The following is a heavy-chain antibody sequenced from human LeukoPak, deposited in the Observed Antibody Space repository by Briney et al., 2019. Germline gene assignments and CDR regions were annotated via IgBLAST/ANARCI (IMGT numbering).Heavy chain of an antibody. CDR3: ARGLLAAAVDY. D-gene: IGHD6-13*01. Sequence: SETLSLTCAVYGGSFSGYYWSWIRQPPGKGLEWIGEINHSGSTNYNPSLKSRVTISVDTSKNQFSLKLSSVTAADTAVYYCARGLLAAAVDYWGQGTLVTVS. J-gene: IGHJ4*02. CDR1: GGSFSGYY. V-gene: IGHV4-34*01. CDR2: INHSGST.